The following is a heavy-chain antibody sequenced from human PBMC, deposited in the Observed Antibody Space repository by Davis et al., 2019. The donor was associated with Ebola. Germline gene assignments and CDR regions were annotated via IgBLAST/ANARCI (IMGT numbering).Heavy chain of an antibody. CDR3: AGSPGDMGVVVIPPFDY. Sequence: MPSETLSLTCTVSGGSISSSSYYWGWIRQPPGKGLEWIGSIYHSGSTNYNPSLKSRVTISVDKSKNQFSLKLSSVTAADTAVYYCAGSPGDMGVVVIPPFDYWGQGTLVTVSS. J-gene: IGHJ4*02. D-gene: IGHD3-22*01. CDR2: IYHSGST. V-gene: IGHV4-39*07. CDR1: GGSISSSSYY.